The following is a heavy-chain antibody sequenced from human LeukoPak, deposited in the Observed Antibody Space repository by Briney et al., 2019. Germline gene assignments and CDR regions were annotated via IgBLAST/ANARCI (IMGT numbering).Heavy chain of an antibody. CDR2: INQDGSEK. Sequence: GGSLRLSCAASGFTFSSYWMSWVRQAPGKGLESVANINQDGSEKYYVDSVKGRFTISRDNAKNSLYLQMNSLRAEDTAVYYCASRVWVGATFHYYYYMDVWGKGTTVTVSS. J-gene: IGHJ6*03. CDR3: ASRVWVGATFHYYYYMDV. CDR1: GFTFSSYW. V-gene: IGHV3-7*01. D-gene: IGHD1-26*01.